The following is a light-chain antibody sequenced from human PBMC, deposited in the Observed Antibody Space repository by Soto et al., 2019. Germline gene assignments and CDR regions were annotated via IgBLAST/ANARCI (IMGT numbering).Light chain of an antibody. CDR2: AAS. J-gene: IGKJ1*01. CDR1: QSISTSC. CDR3: QQYGYSPWP. V-gene: IGKV3-20*01. Sequence: EIVLTQSPGTLSLSPGERATLSCRASQSISTSCLDWDQHKPGQAPRLLIYAASSRATGITDRFSGSGSGTDFTLIISSRETEDFEVYYFQQYGYSPWPLGHVTKVE.